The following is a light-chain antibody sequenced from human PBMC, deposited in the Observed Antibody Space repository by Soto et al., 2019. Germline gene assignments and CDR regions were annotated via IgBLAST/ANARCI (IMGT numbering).Light chain of an antibody. CDR2: AAS. J-gene: IGKJ5*01. CDR3: LQHDSFPPT. CDR1: QDIGNH. V-gene: IGKV1-17*03. Sequence: DIQMTQSPSAMSASVGDRVTIWFLASQDIGNHLAWFQQKPGKVPQRLIYAASSLQTGVPSRFSGSGSGTDFTLTINSLQPEDFATYYCLQHDSFPPTFGQGTRLEI.